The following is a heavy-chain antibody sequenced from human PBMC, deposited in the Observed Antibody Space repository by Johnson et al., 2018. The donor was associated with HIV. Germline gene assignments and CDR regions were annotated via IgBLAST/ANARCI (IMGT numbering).Heavy chain of an antibody. CDR3: AREWGNWGNPYDAFDI. D-gene: IGHD7-27*01. CDR1: GFTLSSYW. J-gene: IGHJ3*02. Sequence: VQLVESGGGLVQPGGSLRLSCAASGFTLSSYWMHWVRQAPWKGLVWVSRINSDGSSTSYADSVKGRFTISRDNAKNTLYLQMNSLRAEDTAVYYCAREWGNWGNPYDAFDIWGQGTMVTVSS. CDR2: INSDGSST. V-gene: IGHV3-74*01.